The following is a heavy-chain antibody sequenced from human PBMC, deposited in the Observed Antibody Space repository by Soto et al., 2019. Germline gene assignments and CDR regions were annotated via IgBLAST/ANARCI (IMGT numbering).Heavy chain of an antibody. Sequence: GSLRLSCAASGFTFSTYYIHWVRQAPGKGLEWVAFISYDGSNTYYADSVKGRFTISRDNSKSTLYLQMNSLRADDTAIYYCARDYGGYGGPSRRFDPWGQGTLVTVSS. D-gene: IGHD5-18*01. V-gene: IGHV3-30-3*01. CDR2: ISYDGSNT. CDR3: ARDYGGYGGPSRRFDP. J-gene: IGHJ5*02. CDR1: GFTFSTYY.